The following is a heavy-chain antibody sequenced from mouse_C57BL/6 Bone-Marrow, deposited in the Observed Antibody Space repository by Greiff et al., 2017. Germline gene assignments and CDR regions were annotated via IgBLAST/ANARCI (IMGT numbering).Heavy chain of an antibody. D-gene: IGHD1-1*02. V-gene: IGHV1-55*01. CDR3: ARGDYDCYAMDY. CDR2: IYPGSGST. J-gene: IGHJ4*01. CDR1: GYTFTSYW. Sequence: VQLQQPGAELVKPGASVKMSCKASGYTFTSYWITWVKQRPGQGLEWIGDIYPGSGSTIYNEKFKSKATLTVDTSSSTAYMQLSSLTSEDSAVYYCARGDYDCYAMDYWGQGTSVTVSS.